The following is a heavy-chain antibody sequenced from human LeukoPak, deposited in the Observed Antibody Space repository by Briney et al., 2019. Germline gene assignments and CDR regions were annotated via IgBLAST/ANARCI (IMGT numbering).Heavy chain of an antibody. V-gene: IGHV3-23*01. CDR3: AKCNPFRANSILTGYNWFDP. D-gene: IGHD3-9*01. J-gene: IGHJ5*02. Sequence: QPGGSLRLSCAASGFTFSSYAMSWVRQAPGKGLEWVSAISGSGGSTYYADSVKGRFTISRDNSKNTLYLQMNSLRAEDTAVYYCAKCNPFRANSILTGYNWFDPWGQGTLVTVSS. CDR1: GFTFSSYA. CDR2: ISGSGGST.